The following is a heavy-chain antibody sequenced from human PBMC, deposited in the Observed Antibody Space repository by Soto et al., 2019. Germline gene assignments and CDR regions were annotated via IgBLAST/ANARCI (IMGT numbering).Heavy chain of an antibody. CDR3: ARHADYGDYFYAFDI. D-gene: IGHD4-17*01. CDR1: GYSFTSYW. V-gene: IGHV5-51*01. CDR2: IYPGDSDT. J-gene: IGHJ3*02. Sequence: GESLKISCKGSGYSFTSYWIGWVRQMPWKGLEWMGIIYPGDSDTRYSPSFQGQVTISADKSISTAYLQWSSLKASDTAMYYCARHADYGDYFYAFDIWGQGTMVTVSS.